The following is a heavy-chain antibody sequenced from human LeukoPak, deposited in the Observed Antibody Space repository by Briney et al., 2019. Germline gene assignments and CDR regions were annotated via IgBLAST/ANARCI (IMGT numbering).Heavy chain of an antibody. CDR3: ASRLRPWDLDY. CDR1: GFSFSSYS. D-gene: IGHD5/OR15-5a*01. CDR2: ISSSSSYI. V-gene: IGHV3-21*01. J-gene: IGHJ4*02. Sequence: GSLRLSCAASGFSFSSYSMNWVRQAPGKGLEWVSSISSSSSYIYYADSVKGRFTISRDNAKKSLYLQMNSLRAEDTAVYYCASRLRPWDLDYWGQGTLVTVSS.